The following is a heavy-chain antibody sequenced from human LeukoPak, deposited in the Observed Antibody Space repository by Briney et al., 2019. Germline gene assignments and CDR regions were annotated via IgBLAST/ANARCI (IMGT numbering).Heavy chain of an antibody. CDR2: ISSSGSTI. CDR3: GELGITMSGGV. D-gene: IGHD3-22*01. CDR1: AFTFSNYG. V-gene: IGHV3-48*04. Sequence: PGGSLRLSCAPSAFTFSNYGMSWVRHPARDGREWVSYISSSGSTIYYPASVEGRSTISRDNAKNSLYLQMNRLSAGGKAVYYCGELGITMSGGVWGKGTTVTISS. J-gene: IGHJ6*04.